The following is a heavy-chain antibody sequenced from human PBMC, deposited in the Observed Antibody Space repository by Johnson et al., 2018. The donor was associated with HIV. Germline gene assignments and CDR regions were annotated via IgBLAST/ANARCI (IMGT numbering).Heavy chain of an antibody. CDR1: GFTFDDYA. CDR3: ARERDSSGYYSDAFDI. V-gene: IGHV3-9*01. J-gene: IGHJ3*02. Sequence: VQLVESGGGLVQPGRSLRLSCAASGFTFDDYAMHWVQQVSGKGLEWVSGISWNRGSIGYADSVKGRFTISRDNAKNSLYLQMNSLRAEDTAVYYCARERDSSGYYSDAFDIWGQGTMVTVSS. D-gene: IGHD3-22*01. CDR2: ISWNRGSI.